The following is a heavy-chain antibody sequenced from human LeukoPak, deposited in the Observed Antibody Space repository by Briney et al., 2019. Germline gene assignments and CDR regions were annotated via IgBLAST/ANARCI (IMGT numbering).Heavy chain of an antibody. CDR3: AAVLNANAWYWDDAFDI. J-gene: IGHJ3*02. V-gene: IGHV1-58*01. Sequence: VASVKVSCKASGFTFTTSAVQWVRQARGQRLEWIGRIVVGSGNTDHAQKFQGRLTITRDISTSTAYMELSSLTSDDTAVYYCAAVLNANAWYWDDAFDIWGQGTLVTVSS. CDR1: GFTFTTSA. CDR2: IVVGSGNT. D-gene: IGHD2-8*02.